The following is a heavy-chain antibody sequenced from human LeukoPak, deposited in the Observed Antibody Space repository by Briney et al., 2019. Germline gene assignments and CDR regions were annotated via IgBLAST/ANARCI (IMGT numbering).Heavy chain of an antibody. CDR1: GDSISGGAFY. V-gene: IGHV4-39*01. J-gene: IGHJ5*02. CDR2: MFYSGST. D-gene: IGHD1-26*01. CDR3: ATQGSSPNWFDP. Sequence: SETLSLTCTVSGDSISGGAFYWGWVRQSPGKGLEWIGSMFYSGSTHFNPSLESRITMSLDTSKNQFSLRLSLMTAAATAIYYCATQGSSPNWFDPWGQGPLVTVSS.